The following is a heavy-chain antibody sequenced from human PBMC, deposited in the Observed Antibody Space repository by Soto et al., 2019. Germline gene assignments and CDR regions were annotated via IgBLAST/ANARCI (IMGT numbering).Heavy chain of an antibody. D-gene: IGHD3-3*02. J-gene: IGHJ5*02. V-gene: IGHV4-39*01. CDR1: GGSISSSSYY. CDR3: ASPKIAFYNWFDP. CDR2: IYYSGST. Sequence: QLQLQESGPGLVKPSETLSLTCTVSGGSISSSSYYWGWIRQPPGKGLEWIGSIYYSGSTYYNPSIQRRVTISVDTSKNQFSLKLSSVTAADTAVYYCASPKIAFYNWFDPWGQGTLVTVSS.